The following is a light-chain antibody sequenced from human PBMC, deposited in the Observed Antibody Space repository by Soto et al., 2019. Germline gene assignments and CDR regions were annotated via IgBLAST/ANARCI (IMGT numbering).Light chain of an antibody. CDR3: QHYNSGLTMT. J-gene: IGKJ5*01. CDR1: KGTTSS. V-gene: IGKV1-27*01. CDR2: DAS. Sequence: DIQTTQSPSSLSAAVGDRDTVSFWASKGTTSSLVGYQQKTGKVPQLLIYDASTLQTGVPSRFSGSGSGTDFTLTISSLQPEDVATYYCQHYNSGLTMTFGQGTRVEIK.